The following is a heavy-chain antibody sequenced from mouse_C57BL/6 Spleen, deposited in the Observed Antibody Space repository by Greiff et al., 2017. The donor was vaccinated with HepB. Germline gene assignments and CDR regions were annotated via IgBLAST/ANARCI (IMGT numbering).Heavy chain of an antibody. CDR2: INPNNGGT. D-gene: IGHD2-1*01. CDR3: ARLGVYYDYDAMDY. CDR1: GYTFTDYN. V-gene: IGHV1-22*01. Sequence: EVQLQQSGPELVKPGASVKMSCKASGYTFTDYNMHWVKQSHGKSLEWIGYINPNNGGTSYNQKFKGKATLTVNKSSSTAYMELRSLTSEDSAVYDCARLGVYYDYDAMDYWGQGTSVTVSS. J-gene: IGHJ4*01.